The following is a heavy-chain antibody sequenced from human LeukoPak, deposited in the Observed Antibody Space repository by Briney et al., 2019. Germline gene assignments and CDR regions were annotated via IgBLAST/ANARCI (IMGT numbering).Heavy chain of an antibody. D-gene: IGHD5-18*01. CDR2: IYHSGST. J-gene: IGHJ4*02. V-gene: IGHV4-39*07. CDR3: ARGPLRIQLWLHDY. Sequence: PSETLSLTCTVSGGSISSSSYYWGWIRQPPGKGLEWIGSIYHSGSTYYNPSLKSRVTISVDTSKNQFSLKLSSVTAADTAVYYCARGPLRIQLWLHDYWGQGTLVTVSS. CDR1: GGSISSSSYY.